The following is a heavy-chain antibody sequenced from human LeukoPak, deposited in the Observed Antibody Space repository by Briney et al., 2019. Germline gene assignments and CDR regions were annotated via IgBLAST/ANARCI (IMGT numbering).Heavy chain of an antibody. V-gene: IGHV1-2*06. CDR2: INPNSGGT. CDR1: GYTFTNYD. J-gene: IGHJ4*02. D-gene: IGHD2-15*01. Sequence: ASVKVSCKASGYTFTNYDINWVRQATGQGLEWMGRINPNSGGTNYAQKFQGRVTMTRDTSISTAYMELSRLRSDDTAVYYCASIGYCSGGSCYSIYYFDYWGQGTLVTVSS. CDR3: ASIGYCSGGSCYSIYYFDY.